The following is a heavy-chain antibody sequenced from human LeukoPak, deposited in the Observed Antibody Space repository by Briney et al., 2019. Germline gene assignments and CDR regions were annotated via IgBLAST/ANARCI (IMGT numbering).Heavy chain of an antibody. Sequence: GGSLRLSCAASGFTFSSSAMSWVRQAPGKGLEWVSAISNNGGYTYYADSVQGRFTISRDNSKSTLCLQMNSLRAEDTAVYYCAKQLGYCSDGSCYFPYWGQGTLVTVPS. CDR2: ISNNGGYT. CDR1: GFTFSSSA. J-gene: IGHJ4*02. CDR3: AKQLGYCSDGSCYFPY. D-gene: IGHD2-15*01. V-gene: IGHV3-23*01.